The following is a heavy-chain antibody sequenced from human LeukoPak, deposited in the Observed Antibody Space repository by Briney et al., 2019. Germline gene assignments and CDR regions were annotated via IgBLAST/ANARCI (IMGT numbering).Heavy chain of an antibody. D-gene: IGHD6-19*01. Sequence: GGSLRLSCAASGFTFHDYAMHWVRQAPGKGLEWVSGISWNSGSIGYADSVKGRFTISRDNAKNSLYLQMNSLRAEDMALYYCAKDIGGAVAGYFDYWGQGTLVTVSS. CDR2: ISWNSGSI. CDR1: GFTFHDYA. V-gene: IGHV3-9*03. CDR3: AKDIGGAVAGYFDY. J-gene: IGHJ4*02.